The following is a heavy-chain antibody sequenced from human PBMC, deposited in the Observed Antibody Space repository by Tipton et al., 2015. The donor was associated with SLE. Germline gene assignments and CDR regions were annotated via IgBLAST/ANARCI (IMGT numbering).Heavy chain of an antibody. V-gene: IGHV4-61*09. CDR3: AISVRDYFDSSGPTFDY. D-gene: IGHD3-22*01. CDR2: TFTSGAT. CDR1: GGSITNTNYY. Sequence: TLSLTCTVSGGSITNTNYYWSWIRQPAGKELEWIGHTFTSGATNYNPSLKSRVTISVDTSKNQFSLKLNSLTAADTAVYYCAISVRDYFDSSGPTFDYWGQGTPVTVSS. J-gene: IGHJ4*02.